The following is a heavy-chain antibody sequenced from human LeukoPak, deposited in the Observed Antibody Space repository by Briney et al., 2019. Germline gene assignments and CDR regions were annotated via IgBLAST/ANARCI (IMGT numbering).Heavy chain of an antibody. Sequence: SETLSLTCTVSSDSISSHYWGWIRQPAGKGLEWIGRIYTNGRTNYNPSLRSRLTMSVDTSKNLFSLKLTSVTAADTAVYYCVKYSGSYGSDFFDYWGQGTLVTVSS. J-gene: IGHJ4*02. CDR3: VKYSGSYGSDFFDY. D-gene: IGHD1-26*01. CDR1: SDSISSHY. CDR2: IYTNGRT. V-gene: IGHV4-4*07.